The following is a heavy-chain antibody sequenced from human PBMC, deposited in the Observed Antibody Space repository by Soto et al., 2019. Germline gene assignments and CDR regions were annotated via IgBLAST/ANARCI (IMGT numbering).Heavy chain of an antibody. CDR2: IYPGDSDT. V-gene: IGHV5-51*01. J-gene: IGHJ3*02. CDR1: GYSFTSYW. CDR3: ARRPSSFHYDILTGYYKNPDDAFDI. D-gene: IGHD3-9*01. Sequence: PGQSLKISCKGSGYSFTSYWIGWVRQMPGKGLEWMGIIYPGDSDTRYSPSFQGQVTISADKSISTAYLQWSSLKASDTAMYYCARRPSSFHYDILTGYYKNPDDAFDIWGQGTMVTVSS.